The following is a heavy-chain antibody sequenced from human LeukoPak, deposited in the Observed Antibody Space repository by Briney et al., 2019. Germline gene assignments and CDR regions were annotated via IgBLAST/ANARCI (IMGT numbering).Heavy chain of an antibody. CDR1: GFTFSSYA. CDR3: AKATGLLGYYYYYGMDV. V-gene: IGHV3-23*01. J-gene: IGHJ6*02. Sequence: GGSLRLSCAASGFTFSSYAMSWVRQAPRKGLEWVSVVSGSGSSTDYADSVKGRFTISRDNSKNTLYLQMNSLRAEDTAVYYCAKATGLLGYYYYYGMDVWGQGTLVTVSS. D-gene: IGHD7-27*01. CDR2: VSGSGSST.